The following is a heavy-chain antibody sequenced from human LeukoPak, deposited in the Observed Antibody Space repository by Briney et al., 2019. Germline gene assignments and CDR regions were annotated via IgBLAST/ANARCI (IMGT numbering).Heavy chain of an antibody. Sequence: ASVKVSCKASGYTFTGYYMHWVRQAPGQGLEWMGWINPNSGGTNYAQKLQGRVTMTRDTSISTAYMELSRLRSDDTAVYYCARGGGKWLRFVSPLTDYWGQGTLVTVSS. CDR2: INPNSGGT. D-gene: IGHD5-12*01. CDR1: GYTFTGYY. V-gene: IGHV1-2*02. CDR3: ARGGGKWLRFVSPLTDY. J-gene: IGHJ4*02.